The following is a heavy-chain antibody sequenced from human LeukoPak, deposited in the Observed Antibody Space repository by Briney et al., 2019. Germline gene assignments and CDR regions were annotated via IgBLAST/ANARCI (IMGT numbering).Heavy chain of an antibody. D-gene: IGHD2-2*03. Sequence: GGSLRLSCAASGFNLSSYWMSWVRQAPGKGVEWVVNINEDGSEKYYVDSVKGRFTISRDNAKNSLYLQMNSLGPEDTAIYYCPRQWMGNADYWGQGTLATVS. J-gene: IGHJ4*02. CDR1: GFNLSSYW. V-gene: IGHV3-7*01. CDR2: INEDGSEK. CDR3: PRQWMGNADY.